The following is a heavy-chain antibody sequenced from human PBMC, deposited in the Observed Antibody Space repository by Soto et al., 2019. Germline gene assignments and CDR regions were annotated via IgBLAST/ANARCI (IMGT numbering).Heavy chain of an antibody. CDR2: ISSSSSKI. CDR3: ARWSGHCSNGVCVVIYFYYTGMDV. CDR1: GFTFISHS. Sequence: EMQLVESGGGLVKSGGSLRLSCAASGFTFISHSMNWVRQAPGKGLEWVAAISSSSSKIYYADSVKGRFTISRDNAANSLYLQTNSLRADDTAVYYCARWSGHCSNGVCVVIYFYYTGMDVWGQGITVIVSS. V-gene: IGHV3-21*01. D-gene: IGHD2-8*01. J-gene: IGHJ6*02.